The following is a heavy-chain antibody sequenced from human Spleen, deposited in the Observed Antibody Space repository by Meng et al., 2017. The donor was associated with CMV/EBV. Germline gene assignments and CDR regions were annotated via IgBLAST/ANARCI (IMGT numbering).Heavy chain of an antibody. D-gene: IGHD2-2*01. V-gene: IGHV3-49*04. CDR2: IRSKAYGGTT. CDR1: GFTFGDYA. Sequence: GESLKISCTASGFTFGDYAMNWVRQAPGKGLEWVGFIRSKAYGGTTEYAASVKGRFTISRDDSKSIAYLQMNSLKIEDTAVYYCTRGGTSAMRDGMDVWGQGTTVTVSS. CDR3: TRGGTSAMRDGMDV. J-gene: IGHJ6*02.